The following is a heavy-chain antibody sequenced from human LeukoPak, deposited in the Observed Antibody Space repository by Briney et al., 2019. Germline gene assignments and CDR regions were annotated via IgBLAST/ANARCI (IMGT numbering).Heavy chain of an antibody. V-gene: IGHV1-69*05. CDR2: IIPIFGTA. Sequence: RASVKVSCKASGYTFTAYYMHWVRQAPGQGLEWMGRIIPIFGTANYAQKFQGRVTITTDESTSTAYMELSSLRSEDTAVYYCARERSGVLRYFDWPPSQRYYYYMDVWGKGTTVTVSS. CDR1: GYTFTAYY. J-gene: IGHJ6*03. D-gene: IGHD3-9*01. CDR3: ARERSGVLRYFDWPPSQRYYYYMDV.